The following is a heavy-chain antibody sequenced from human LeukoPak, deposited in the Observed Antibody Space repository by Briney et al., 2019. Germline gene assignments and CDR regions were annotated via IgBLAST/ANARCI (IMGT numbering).Heavy chain of an antibody. J-gene: IGHJ4*02. CDR3: AKDPRAGSGWYFDY. CDR1: GFTFSSYA. Sequence: GGSLRLSCAASGFTFSSYAMSWVRQAPGKGLEWVSAISGSGDTTDFADSVKGRFTISRDNSKNTLYLQMNSLRAEDTAVYYCAKDPRAGSGWYFDYWGQGTLVTVSS. CDR2: ISGSGDTT. D-gene: IGHD6-19*01. V-gene: IGHV3-23*01.